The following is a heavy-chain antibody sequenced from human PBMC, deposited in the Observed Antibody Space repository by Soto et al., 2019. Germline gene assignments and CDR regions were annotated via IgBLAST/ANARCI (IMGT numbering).Heavy chain of an antibody. CDR3: AGDGDSSNEYTYNYGTYSVY. CDR1: GFTYTTYT. D-gene: IGHD5-12*01. J-gene: IGHJ4*02. CDR2: ISYDGNNK. Sequence: QVQLVESGGGVVQPGRSLRLSCAASGFTYTTYTMHWVRQVPGKGLEWVAVISYDGNNKYYADSVKGRFTISRDITKQTLYLQKTRLRHDDTPIYYCAGDGDSSNEYTYNYGTYSVYWGQGDLVTVSS. V-gene: IGHV3-30*19.